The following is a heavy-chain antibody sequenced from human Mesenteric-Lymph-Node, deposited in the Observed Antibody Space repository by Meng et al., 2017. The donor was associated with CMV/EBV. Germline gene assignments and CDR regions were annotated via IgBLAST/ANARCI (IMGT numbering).Heavy chain of an antibody. V-gene: IGHV4-34*01. D-gene: IGHD5-18*01. CDR3: ARDAGYSYAYDAFDI. J-gene: IGHJ3*02. CDR2: INHSGST. CDR1: GGSFSGYY. Sequence: SETLSLTCAVYGGSFSGYYWSWIRQPPGKGLEWIGEINHSGSTNYNPSLKSRVTISVDTSKNQFSLKLSSVTAADTAVYYCARDAGYSYAYDAFDIWGQGTMVTVSS.